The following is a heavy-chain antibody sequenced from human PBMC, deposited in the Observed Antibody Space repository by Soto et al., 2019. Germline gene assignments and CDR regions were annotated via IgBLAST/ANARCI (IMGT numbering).Heavy chain of an antibody. J-gene: IGHJ4*02. CDR3: AKGGLGDCSTTSCLFHFDY. CDR2: MNPNSGNT. V-gene: IGHV1-8*01. CDR1: GYTFTSYD. D-gene: IGHD2-2*01. Sequence: ASVKVSCKASGYTFTSYDINWVRQATGRGLGWMGWMNPNSGNTGYAQKFQGRVTMTRNTSISTAYMELSSLRAEDMAVYYCAKGGLGDCSTTSCLFHFDYWGLGALVTVSS.